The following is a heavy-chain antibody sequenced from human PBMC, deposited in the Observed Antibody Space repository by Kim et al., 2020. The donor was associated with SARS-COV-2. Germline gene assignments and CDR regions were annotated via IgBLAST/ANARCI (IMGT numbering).Heavy chain of an antibody. CDR3: ARDQGITIFGVVDY. V-gene: IGHV3-48*02. D-gene: IGHD3-3*01. Sequence: ADSVKGRCTISRDNAKNSLYLQMNSLRDEDTAVYYCARDQGITIFGVVDYWGQGTLVTVSS. J-gene: IGHJ4*02.